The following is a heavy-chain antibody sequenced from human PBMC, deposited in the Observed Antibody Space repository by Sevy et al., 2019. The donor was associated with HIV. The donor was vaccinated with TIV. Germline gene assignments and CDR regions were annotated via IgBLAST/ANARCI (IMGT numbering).Heavy chain of an antibody. CDR1: GFIFSSYE. J-gene: IGHJ3*02. Sequence: GGSLRLSCAASGFIFSSYEMTWVRQAPGKGLEWVSSISSSSSYIYYADSVKGRFTISRDNAKNSLYLQMNSLRAEDTAVYYCASGILYSSSRAFDIWGQGTMVTVSS. D-gene: IGHD6-6*01. CDR3: ASGILYSSSRAFDI. CDR2: ISSSSSYI. V-gene: IGHV3-21*01.